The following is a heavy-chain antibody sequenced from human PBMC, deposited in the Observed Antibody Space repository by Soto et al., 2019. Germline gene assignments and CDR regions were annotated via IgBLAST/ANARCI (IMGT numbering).Heavy chain of an antibody. D-gene: IGHD3-10*01. J-gene: IGHJ6*03. Sequence: SETLSLTCAVYGGSFSGYYWSWIRQPPGKGLEWIGEINHSGSTNYNPSLKSRVTISVDTSKNQFSLKLSSVTAADTAVYYCARGNRGGVDGSGSYRVDRYMDVWGKGTTVTVSS. CDR3: ARGNRGGVDGSGSYRVDRYMDV. V-gene: IGHV4-34*01. CDR2: INHSGST. CDR1: GGSFSGYY.